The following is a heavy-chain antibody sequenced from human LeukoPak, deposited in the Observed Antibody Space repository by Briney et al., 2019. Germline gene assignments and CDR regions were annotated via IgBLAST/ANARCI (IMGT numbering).Heavy chain of an antibody. V-gene: IGHV1-2*02. J-gene: IGHJ4*02. CDR3: ARDLTSSYYFDY. Sequence: AASVKVSCKTSGYTFTDYYMHWVRQAPGQGLEWMGWINPDSGGTDYAQKFQGRVTMTRDTSISTVFMELSILRSDDTAVFYCARDLTSSYYFDYWGQGTLVTVSS. CDR1: GYTFTDYY. CDR2: INPDSGGT. D-gene: IGHD1-14*01.